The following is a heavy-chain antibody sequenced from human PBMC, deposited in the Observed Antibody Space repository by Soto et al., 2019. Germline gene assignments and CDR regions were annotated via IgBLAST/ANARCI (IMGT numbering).Heavy chain of an antibody. J-gene: IGHJ4*02. CDR3: ARQGADISGWYY. V-gene: IGHV4-59*08. CDR2: IYYSGST. Sequence: QVQLQESGPGLVKPSETLSLTCTVSGGSISSYYWSWIRQPPGKGLEWIGYIYYSGSTNYNPSLKGRVTISVDTSKNQFSLKLSSVTAADTAVYYCARQGADISGWYYWGQGTLVTVSS. D-gene: IGHD6-19*01. CDR1: GGSISSYY.